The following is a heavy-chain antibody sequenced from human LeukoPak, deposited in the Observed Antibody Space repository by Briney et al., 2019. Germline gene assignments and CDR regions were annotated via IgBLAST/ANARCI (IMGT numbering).Heavy chain of an antibody. J-gene: IGHJ6*03. D-gene: IGHD3-10*01. CDR1: GGSISNYY. CDR3: ARVFDSGSQAYFYYMDV. V-gene: IGHV4-59*01. CDR2: IYYSGST. Sequence: SETLSLTCTVSGGSISNYYWSWIRQPPGKGLEWIGYIYYSGSTNYNPSLKSRVTISVDTSKNQFSLKLSSVTAADTAVYYCARVFDSGSQAYFYYMDVWGKGTTVTISS.